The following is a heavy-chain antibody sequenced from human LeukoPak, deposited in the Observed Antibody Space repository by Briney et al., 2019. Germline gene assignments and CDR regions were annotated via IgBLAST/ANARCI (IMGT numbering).Heavy chain of an antibody. D-gene: IGHD3-10*01. CDR3: ANSRITMVRGVIMTTPFDY. J-gene: IGHJ4*02. Sequence: GGSLRLSCAASGFTFSSYAMSWVRQAPGKGLEWVSAISGSGGSTYHADSVKGRFTISRDNSKNTLYLQMNSLRAEDTAVYYCANSRITMVRGVIMTTPFDYWGQGTLVTVSS. CDR1: GFTFSSYA. V-gene: IGHV3-23*01. CDR2: ISGSGGST.